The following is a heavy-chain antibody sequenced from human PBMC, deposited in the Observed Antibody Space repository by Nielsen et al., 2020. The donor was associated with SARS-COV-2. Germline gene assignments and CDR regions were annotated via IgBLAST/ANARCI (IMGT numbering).Heavy chain of an antibody. CDR1: GGSISSYY. V-gene: IGHV4-59*01. J-gene: IGHJ4*02. CDR3: ARGGGRGNLDY. CDR2: IYYSGST. D-gene: IGHD3-16*01. Sequence: SETLPLTCTVSGGSISSYYWSWIRQPPGKGLEWIGYIYYSGSTNYNPSLKSRVTISVDTSKNQFSLKLSSVTAADTAVYYCARGGGRGNLDYWGQGTLVTVSS.